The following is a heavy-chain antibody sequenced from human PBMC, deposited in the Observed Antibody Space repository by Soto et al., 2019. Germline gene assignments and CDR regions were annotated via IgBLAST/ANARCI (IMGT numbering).Heavy chain of an antibody. D-gene: IGHD2-2*01. V-gene: IGHV3-30*18. CDR1: GFTFRNYG. CDR2: IAYDGGNK. Sequence: QVQLVESGGGVVQPGRSLRLSCAASGFTFRNYGMHWVRQAPGKGLEWVALIAYDGGNKYYADSVKGRFDISRDNSKNTLSLQMNSLRPEDTAKYYCAKAQGYCSSSSCREAYYYYGMDVWGQGTTVTV. CDR3: AKAQGYCSSSSCREAYYYYGMDV. J-gene: IGHJ6*02.